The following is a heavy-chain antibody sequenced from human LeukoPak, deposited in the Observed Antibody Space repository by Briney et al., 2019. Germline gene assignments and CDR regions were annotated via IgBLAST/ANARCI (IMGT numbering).Heavy chain of an antibody. Sequence: GGSLRLSCAASGFTFSSYSMNWVRQAPGKGLEWVSSISSSSSYIYYADSVKGRFTISRDNAKNSLYLQMNSLRAEDTAVYYCVRVKRYSNAYGSDYWGQGTLVTVSS. CDR3: VRVKRYSNAYGSDY. CDR1: GFTFSSYS. V-gene: IGHV3-21*01. CDR2: ISSSSSYI. D-gene: IGHD5-18*01. J-gene: IGHJ4*02.